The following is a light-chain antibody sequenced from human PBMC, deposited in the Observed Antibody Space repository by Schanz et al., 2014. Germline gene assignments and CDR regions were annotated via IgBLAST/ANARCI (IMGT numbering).Light chain of an antibody. J-gene: IGKJ2*01. Sequence: EIVLTQSPGTLSLSPGERATLSCRASQSVSSSYLAWYQQKPGLAPRVLIYDASIRATGIPDRFSGSGSGTDFTLTIGRLEPEDFATYHCQQYKSWYTFGQGTKLEI. CDR3: QQYKSWYT. CDR2: DAS. CDR1: QSVSSSY. V-gene: IGKV3D-20*01.